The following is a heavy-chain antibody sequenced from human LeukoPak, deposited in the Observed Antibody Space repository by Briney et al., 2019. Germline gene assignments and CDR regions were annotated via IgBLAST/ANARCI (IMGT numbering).Heavy chain of an antibody. J-gene: IGHJ2*01. V-gene: IGHV3-23*01. CDR1: GVTLSTYA. CDR3: AKDRTVGASYWYFDL. Sequence: GSLRLSCAASGVTLSTYAMSWARQAPGKGLEWVSGISSSGSGDNTYYADSVKGRFTISRGSSKNTLFLHMNTLRAEDTAIYYCAKDRTVGASYWYFDLWGRGTLVTVSS. CDR2: ISSSGSGDNT. D-gene: IGHD1-26*01.